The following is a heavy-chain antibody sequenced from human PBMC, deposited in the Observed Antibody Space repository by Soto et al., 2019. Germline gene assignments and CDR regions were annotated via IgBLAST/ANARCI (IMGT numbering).Heavy chain of an antibody. Sequence: VGSLRLSCAASGFSFSNYAMSWVRQPPGKGLEWVSSVTAGGSSTNYADSVKGRFTISRDNSRNTLYLQMNSLRAEDTALYYCATTWQAGRGYFDYWGRGTLVTVSS. CDR3: ATTWQAGRGYFDY. CDR2: VTAGGSST. J-gene: IGHJ4*02. CDR1: GFSFSNYA. D-gene: IGHD3-10*01. V-gene: IGHV3-23*01.